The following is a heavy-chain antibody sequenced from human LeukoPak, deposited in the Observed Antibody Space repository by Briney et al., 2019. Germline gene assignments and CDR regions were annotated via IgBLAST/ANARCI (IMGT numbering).Heavy chain of an antibody. D-gene: IGHD5-12*01. CDR3: ARGVWRQEWLRLAFDY. V-gene: IGHV4-34*01. CDR2: IYHSGST. J-gene: IGHJ4*02. CDR1: GGSFSGYY. Sequence: SETLSLTCAVYGGSFSGYYWSWIRQPPGKGLEWIGEIYHSGSTNYNPSLKSRVTISVDTSKNQFSLKLSSVTAADTAVYYCARGVWRQEWLRLAFDYWGQGTLVTVSS.